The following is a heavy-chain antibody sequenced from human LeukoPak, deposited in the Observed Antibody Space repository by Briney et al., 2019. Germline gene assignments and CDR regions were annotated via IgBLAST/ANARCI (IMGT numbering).Heavy chain of an antibody. V-gene: IGHV3-23*01. CDR1: GFTFSRNA. Sequence: GGSLRLSCAASGFTFSRNAMNWVRQAPGKGLEWVAAISGNGLGTYYADSVRGRFNISRDNSRNTLYLQMNSLRIEDTAFYYCAKDANYLRSSGYLIPIDFWGQGTLVTVSS. J-gene: IGHJ4*02. CDR2: ISGNGLGT. D-gene: IGHD3-22*01. CDR3: AKDANYLRSSGYLIPIDF.